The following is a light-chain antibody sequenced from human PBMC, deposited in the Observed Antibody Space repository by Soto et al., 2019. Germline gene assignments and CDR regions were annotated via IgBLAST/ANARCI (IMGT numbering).Light chain of an antibody. V-gene: IGKV3-15*01. CDR2: DAS. J-gene: IGKJ1*01. CDR1: QSVSSN. Sequence: EIVMTQSPATLSVSPGEGATLSCRASQSVSSNLAWYQQKPGQAPRLLISDASARATGIPARFSGSGSGTQFALTISSLQSEDFAIYYCQQYHEWPLTFGQVTKV. CDR3: QQYHEWPLT.